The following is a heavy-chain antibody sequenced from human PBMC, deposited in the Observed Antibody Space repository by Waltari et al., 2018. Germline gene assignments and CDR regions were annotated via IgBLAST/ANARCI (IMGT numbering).Heavy chain of an antibody. Sequence: EVQLVESGGGLVQPGGSLRLSCGAPGFTFGTFWMHGVREAPGKGVEWVANIKQDGSVKYYVDSVKGRFTISRDNAKNSLYLQMNSLRAEDTAVYYCTRGGNSLWDYWGQGTLVTVSS. CDR1: GFTFGTFW. D-gene: IGHD1-7*01. CDR2: IKQDGSVK. CDR3: TRGGNSLWDY. J-gene: IGHJ4*02. V-gene: IGHV3-7*01.